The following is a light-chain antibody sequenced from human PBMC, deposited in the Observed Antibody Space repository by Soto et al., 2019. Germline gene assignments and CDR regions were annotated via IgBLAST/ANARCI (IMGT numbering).Light chain of an antibody. CDR3: QQANSCPFT. CDR1: QGIASW. CDR2: SAS. J-gene: IGKJ3*01. Sequence: DIQMTQSPSSVSASVGDRVTITCRASQGIASWLAWYQQKPGKAPELLISSASSLQSGVPSRFSGSGYGTDFTLTISSLQPEDFAIYYCQQANSCPFTFGPGTKVDIK. V-gene: IGKV1-12*01.